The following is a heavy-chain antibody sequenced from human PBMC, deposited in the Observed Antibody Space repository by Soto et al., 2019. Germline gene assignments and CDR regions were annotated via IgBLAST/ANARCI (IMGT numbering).Heavy chain of an antibody. D-gene: IGHD6-19*01. V-gene: IGHV4-4*07. Sequence: PSETLALTCNFSGADINTYSWTWIRQPAGKGLEWIGRIYTSASINYNPSLRGRVTLSVDTSTNQVSLKLASVTAADTAVYYCARDREAGYNFYYGMDVWGQGTTVTVSS. CDR3: ARDREAGYNFYYGMDV. CDR2: IYTSASI. CDR1: GADINTYS. J-gene: IGHJ6*02.